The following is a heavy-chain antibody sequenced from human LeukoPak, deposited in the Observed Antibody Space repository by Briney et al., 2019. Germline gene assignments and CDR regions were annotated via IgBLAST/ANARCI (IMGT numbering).Heavy chain of an antibody. CDR3: AKVWFGGDSSGLRSDY. CDR2: ISGSGGST. CDR1: GFTFSSYA. Sequence: GSLRLSCAASGFTFSSYAMSWVRQAPGKGLEWVSAISGSGGSTYYADSVKGRFTISRDNSKNTLYLQMNSLRAEDTAVYYCAKVWFGGDSSGLRSDYWGQGTLVTVSS. D-gene: IGHD3-22*01. V-gene: IGHV3-23*01. J-gene: IGHJ4*02.